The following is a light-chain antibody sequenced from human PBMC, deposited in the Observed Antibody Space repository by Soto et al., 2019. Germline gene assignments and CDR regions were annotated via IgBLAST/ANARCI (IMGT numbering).Light chain of an antibody. J-gene: IGKJ4*01. V-gene: IGKV3-20*01. CDR3: QQYGSSRP. CDR2: GAS. Sequence: EIVLTQSPGTLSLSPWERATLSCRASQSVSSSYLAWYQQKPGQAPRLLIYGASSRATGIPDRFSGSGSGTDFTLTISRLEPEDFAVYYCQQYGSSRPFGGGTKVDIK. CDR1: QSVSSSY.